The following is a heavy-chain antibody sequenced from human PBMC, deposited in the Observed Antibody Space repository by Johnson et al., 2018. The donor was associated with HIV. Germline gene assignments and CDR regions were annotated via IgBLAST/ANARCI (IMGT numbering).Heavy chain of an antibody. CDR1: RFSFSNYW. J-gene: IGHJ3*02. D-gene: IGHD4-23*01. Sequence: VQLVESGGGLVQPGGSLRLSCAASRFSFSNYWMHWVRQAPGKGLVWVSRINSDGSTTTYADSVKGRFTISRDNAKNTLYLQMNSLRAEDTAVYYCARDNGGAFDIWGQGTMATVSS. CDR3: ARDNGGAFDI. CDR2: INSDGSTT. V-gene: IGHV3-74*01.